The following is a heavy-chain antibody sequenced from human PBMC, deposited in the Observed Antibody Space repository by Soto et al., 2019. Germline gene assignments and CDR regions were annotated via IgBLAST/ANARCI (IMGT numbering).Heavy chain of an antibody. V-gene: IGHV3-74*01. CDR2: INTDGSAT. Sequence: GGSLRLSCAASGFIFSNYWMHWVRQVPGKGLVWVSRINTDGSATNYADSVKGRFTVSRDNARNTQYLQMNSLRVEDTAVYYCARDGEGYWGQGTLVTVSS. D-gene: IGHD2-21*01. J-gene: IGHJ4*02. CDR3: ARDGEGY. CDR1: GFIFSNYW.